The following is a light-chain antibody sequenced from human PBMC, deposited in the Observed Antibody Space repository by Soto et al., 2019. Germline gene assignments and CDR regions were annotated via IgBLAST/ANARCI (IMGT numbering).Light chain of an antibody. CDR1: QSVSSSY. J-gene: IGKJ2*01. CDR2: GAS. V-gene: IGKV3-20*01. Sequence: EIVLTQSPGTLSLSPGERATLSCRASQSVSSSYLAWYQQKPGQAPRLLIYGASSRATGIPDRFSGSGSGTDFTLIISRLEPEDFEVYYCQQYGSSPPYTFGQGTKLEIK. CDR3: QQYGSSPPYT.